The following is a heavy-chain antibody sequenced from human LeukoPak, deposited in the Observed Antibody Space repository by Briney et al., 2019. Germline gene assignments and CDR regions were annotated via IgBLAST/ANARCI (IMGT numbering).Heavy chain of an antibody. CDR1: GYSISSGYY. Sequence: SETLSLTCTVSGYSISSGYYWGWIRQPPGKGLEWIGSIYHSGSTYYNPSLMGRVTISVDTSKNQFSLKLRSVTAADTAVYYCASNTGTVFDYWGQGALVTVSS. V-gene: IGHV4-38-2*02. CDR3: ASNTGTVFDY. CDR2: IYHSGST. J-gene: IGHJ4*02. D-gene: IGHD7-27*01.